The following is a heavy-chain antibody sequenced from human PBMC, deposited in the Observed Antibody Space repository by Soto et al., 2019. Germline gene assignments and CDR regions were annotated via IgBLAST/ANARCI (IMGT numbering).Heavy chain of an antibody. CDR2: IIPIFGTA. D-gene: IGHD7-27*01. CDR1: GGTFSSYA. V-gene: IGHV1-69*12. Sequence: QVQLVQSGAEVKKPGSSVKVSCKASGGTFSSYAISWVRQALGQGLEWMGGIIPIFGTANYAQKFQGRVTITADESTSTAYMELSSLRSEDTAVYYCARGPPTGDRGYFDYWGQGTLVTVSS. CDR3: ARGPPTGDRGYFDY. J-gene: IGHJ4*02.